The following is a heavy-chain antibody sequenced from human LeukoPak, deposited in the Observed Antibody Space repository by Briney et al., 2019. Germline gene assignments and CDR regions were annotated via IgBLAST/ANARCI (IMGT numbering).Heavy chain of an antibody. CDR1: GGSISSYY. V-gene: IGHV4-4*07. Sequence: SETLSLTCTVSGGSISSYYWSWIRQPAGKGLEWIGRIYISGSTNYNPSLKSRVTISVDASKNQFSLKLSSVTAADTAVYYCARGRVARAFDPWGQGTLVTVSS. J-gene: IGHJ5*02. CDR3: ARGRVARAFDP. CDR2: IYISGST. D-gene: IGHD5-12*01.